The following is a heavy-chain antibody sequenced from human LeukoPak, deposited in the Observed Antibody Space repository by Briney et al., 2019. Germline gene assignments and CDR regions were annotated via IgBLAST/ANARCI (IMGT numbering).Heavy chain of an antibody. CDR1: GGTFSSYA. J-gene: IGHJ4*02. CDR2: IIPIFGTA. D-gene: IGHD5-24*01. CDR3: AKAGGATITIDY. V-gene: IGHV1-69*06. Sequence: AVKVSCKASGGTFSSYAISWVRQAPGQGLEWMGRIIPIFGTANYAQKFQGRVTITADKSTSTAYMELSSLRSDDTAVYYCAKAGGATITIDYWGQGTLVTVSS.